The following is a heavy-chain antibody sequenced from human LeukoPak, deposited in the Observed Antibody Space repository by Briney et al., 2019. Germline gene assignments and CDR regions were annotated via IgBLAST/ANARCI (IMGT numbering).Heavy chain of an antibody. D-gene: IGHD1-14*01. J-gene: IGHJ4*02. CDR3: ARHGTISSESYFDY. V-gene: IGHV3-53*04. CDR1: GFTVSSNY. Sequence: GGSLRLSCAASGFTVSSNYMSWVRQAPGKGLEWVSVIYSGGSTYYADSVKGRFTISRHNSKNTLYLQMNSLRAEDTAVYYCARHGTISSESYFDYWGQGALVTVSS. CDR2: IYSGGST.